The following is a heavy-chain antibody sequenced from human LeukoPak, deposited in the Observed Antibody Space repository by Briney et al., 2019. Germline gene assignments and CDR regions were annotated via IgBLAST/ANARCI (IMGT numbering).Heavy chain of an antibody. V-gene: IGHV1-69*13. CDR2: IIPIFGTA. Sequence: SVKVSCKASGGTFISYAISWVRQAPGQGLEWMGGIIPIFGTANYAQKFQGRVTITADESTSTAYMELSSLRSEDTAVYYCASLTGDDGYFDYWGQGTLVTVSS. D-gene: IGHD7-27*01. CDR1: GGTFISYA. CDR3: ASLTGDDGYFDY. J-gene: IGHJ4*02.